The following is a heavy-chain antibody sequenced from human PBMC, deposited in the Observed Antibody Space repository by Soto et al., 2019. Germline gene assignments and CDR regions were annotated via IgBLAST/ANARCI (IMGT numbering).Heavy chain of an antibody. V-gene: IGHV4-31*03. CDR1: GGYISSAGFY. CDR3: AGGGDEYYFDY. D-gene: IGHD2-21*02. J-gene: IGHJ4*02. CDR2: IYYSGST. Sequence: SETLSLTCTVSGGYISSAGFYWSWIRQHPGKGLEWIGYIYYSGSTYYNPSLKSRVTISVDTSKNQFSLKLSSVTAADTAVYYCAGGGDEYYFDYWGQGTLVTVSS.